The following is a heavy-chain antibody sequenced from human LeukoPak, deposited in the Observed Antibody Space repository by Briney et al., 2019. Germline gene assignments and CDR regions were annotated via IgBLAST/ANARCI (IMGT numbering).Heavy chain of an antibody. V-gene: IGHV3-33*01. CDR1: GFTFSSYG. CDR2: IWYDGSNT. J-gene: IGHJ2*01. D-gene: IGHD5-24*01. CDR3: TRDRQRMTRDGYFDL. Sequence: PGRSLRLSCAASGFTFSSYGMHWVRQAPGKGLEGVAVIWYDGSNTYYGDSVKGRFTISRDNSKNTLYLQMNRLRDEDKALYYCTRDRQRMTRDGYFDLWGRGTPVTVSA.